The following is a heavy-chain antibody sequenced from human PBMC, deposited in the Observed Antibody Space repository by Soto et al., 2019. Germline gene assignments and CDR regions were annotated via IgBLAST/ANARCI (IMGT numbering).Heavy chain of an antibody. CDR2: IVVGSGNT. CDR1: GFTFTSSA. J-gene: IGHJ4*02. CDR3: AAGPFTYYYDSSGYPY. V-gene: IGHV1-58*01. Sequence: SVKVSCKXSGFTFTSSAVQWVRQARGQRLEWIGWIVVGSGNTNYAQKFQERVTITRDMSTSTAYMELSSLRSEDTAVYYCAAGPFTYYYDSSGYPYWGQGTLVTVSS. D-gene: IGHD3-22*01.